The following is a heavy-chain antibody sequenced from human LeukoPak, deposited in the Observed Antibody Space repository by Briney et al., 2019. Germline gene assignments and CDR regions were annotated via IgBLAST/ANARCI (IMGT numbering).Heavy chain of an antibody. CDR1: GGSVTSGSYY. J-gene: IGHJ3*02. CDR3: ARHEWGITNAFDI. D-gene: IGHD1-14*01. CDR2: ITYSGNT. V-gene: IGHV4-39*01. Sequence: SETLSLTCTVSGGSVTSGSYYWAWIRQPPGKGLEWVGSITYSGNTYYSASLRSRVTLSLDTSENAFSLRLNSVTAADTAVYYCARHEWGITNAFDIWGQGTMVTVPS.